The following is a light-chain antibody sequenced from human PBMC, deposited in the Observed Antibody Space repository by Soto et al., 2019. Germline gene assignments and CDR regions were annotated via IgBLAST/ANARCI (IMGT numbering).Light chain of an antibody. J-gene: IGKJ4*01. Sequence: DLQMTQSPSSLSASIGDRITITCRASQSISTYLNWYQQKPGKAPNLLIYGASTLQSGVPSRFSGRGSATDSTLTISSLQPEDFATSYCQQSFITPPLAFGGGTKVDIK. CDR3: QQSFITPPLA. V-gene: IGKV1-39*01. CDR1: QSISTY. CDR2: GAS.